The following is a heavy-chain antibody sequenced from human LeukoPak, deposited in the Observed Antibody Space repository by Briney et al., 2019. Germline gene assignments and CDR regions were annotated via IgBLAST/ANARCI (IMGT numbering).Heavy chain of an antibody. Sequence: GASVKVSCKASGSTFSSYAISWVRQAPGQGLEWMGGIIPIFGTANYAQKFQGRVTITADESTSTAYMELSRLRSEDTAVYYCAIYYSDYYYMDVWGKGTTVTVSS. CDR2: IIPIFGTA. CDR1: GSTFSSYA. J-gene: IGHJ6*03. D-gene: IGHD4-11*01. CDR3: AIYYSDYYYMDV. V-gene: IGHV1-69*13.